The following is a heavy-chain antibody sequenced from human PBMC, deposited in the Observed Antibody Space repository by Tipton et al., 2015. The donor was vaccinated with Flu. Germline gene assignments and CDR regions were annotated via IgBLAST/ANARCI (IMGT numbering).Heavy chain of an antibody. Sequence: TLSLTCAISGGSISTYNWWSWVRQSPGKGLEWIGEVYHTGSTNYNPSLTNRLIISMDGSKNQFSLKMTSVSAADTAVYYCARRTYYYGSGEQDYWGQGTLVTVSS. CDR3: ARRTYYYGSGEQDY. CDR2: VYHTGST. V-gene: IGHV4-4*02. CDR1: GGSISTYNW. D-gene: IGHD3-10*01. J-gene: IGHJ4*02.